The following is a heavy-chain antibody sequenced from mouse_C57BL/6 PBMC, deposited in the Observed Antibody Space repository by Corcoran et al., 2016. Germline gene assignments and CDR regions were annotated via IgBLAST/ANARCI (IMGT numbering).Heavy chain of an antibody. D-gene: IGHD2-2*01. V-gene: IGHV1-26*01. J-gene: IGHJ2*01. CDR3: ARSGGYDAVYYFDY. CDR2: INPNNGGT. Sequence: EVQLQQSGPELVKPGASVKISCKASGYTFTDYYMNLVKQSHGKSLEWIGDINPNNGGTSYNQKFKGKATLTVDKSSSTAYMELRSLTSEDSAVYYCARSGGYDAVYYFDYWGQGTTLTVSS. CDR1: GYTFTDYY.